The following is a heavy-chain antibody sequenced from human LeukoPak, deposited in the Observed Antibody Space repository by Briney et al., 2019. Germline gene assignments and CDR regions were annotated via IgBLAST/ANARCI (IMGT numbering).Heavy chain of an antibody. CDR2: IYYSGST. CDR3: ASSLDTVAEYFDL. CDR1: GGSISSGGYY. V-gene: IGHV4-31*03. Sequence: SETLSLTCTVPGGSISSGGYYWSWIRQHPGKGLEWIGYIYYSGSTYYNPSLKSRVTISVDTSKNQFSLKLSSVTAADTAVYYCASSLDTVAEYFDLWGRGTLVTVSS. D-gene: IGHD5-18*01. J-gene: IGHJ2*01.